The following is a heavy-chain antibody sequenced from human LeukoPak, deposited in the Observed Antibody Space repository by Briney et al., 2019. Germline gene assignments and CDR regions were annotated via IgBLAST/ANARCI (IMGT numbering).Heavy chain of an antibody. CDR1: GFTFSSYE. D-gene: IGHD3-22*01. Sequence: PGGSLRLSCAASGFTFSSYEMNWVRQAPGKGLEWVSYISSSGSTIYYADSVKGRFTISRDNAKNSLYLQMNSLRAEDTALYYCARRTYYYDSSGYHPVRGLDYWGQGTLVTVSS. J-gene: IGHJ4*02. CDR3: ARRTYYYDSSGYHPVRGLDY. CDR2: ISSSGSTI. V-gene: IGHV3-48*03.